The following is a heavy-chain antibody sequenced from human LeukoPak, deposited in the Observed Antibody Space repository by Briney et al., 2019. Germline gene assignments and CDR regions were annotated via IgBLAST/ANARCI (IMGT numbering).Heavy chain of an antibody. V-gene: IGHV3-48*02. CDR1: EFAFSTYN. CDR2: ISTGSSTT. J-gene: IGHJ4*01. Sequence: GGSLRLSCAASEFAFSTYNMNWVRQAPGKGLEWVSYISTGSSTTYYADSVKGRFTISRDNVENSLYLQMNSLRDEDTAVYYCARVAAGYSVNCLDYWGQGTLVTVSS. D-gene: IGHD4-23*01. CDR3: ARVAAGYSVNCLDY.